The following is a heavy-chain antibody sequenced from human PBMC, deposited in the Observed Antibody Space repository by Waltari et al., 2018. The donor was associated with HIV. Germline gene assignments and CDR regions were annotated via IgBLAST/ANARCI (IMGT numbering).Heavy chain of an antibody. J-gene: IGHJ5*02. CDR1: GYIFNNYD. D-gene: IGHD1-26*01. CDR2: MNPNRRNT. Sequence: QVQLVQSGAEVKQPGASAKVSCKASGYIFNNYDINWVRQDTGQGREWMGWMNPNRRNTGYAQKFQGRVTMTRDTSITTAYMELSSLKSEDTAVYYCARAVNAVGAPHWFAPWGQGTLVTVSS. V-gene: IGHV1-8*01. CDR3: ARAVNAVGAPHWFAP.